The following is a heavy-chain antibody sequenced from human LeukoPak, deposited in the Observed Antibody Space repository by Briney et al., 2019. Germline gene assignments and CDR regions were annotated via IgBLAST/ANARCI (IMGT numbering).Heavy chain of an antibody. D-gene: IGHD5-12*01. CDR2: ISGYNGNT. V-gene: IGHV1-18*01. CDR3: ARDVVATITRAGYFDY. J-gene: IGHJ4*02. CDR1: GYTFTNYG. Sequence: ASVKVSCKASGYTFTNYGISWVRQAPGQGLEWLGWISGYNGNTNYAQKLQGRVTMTTDTSTSTAYMELRSLRSDDTAVYYCARDVVATITRAGYFDYWGQGTLVTVSS.